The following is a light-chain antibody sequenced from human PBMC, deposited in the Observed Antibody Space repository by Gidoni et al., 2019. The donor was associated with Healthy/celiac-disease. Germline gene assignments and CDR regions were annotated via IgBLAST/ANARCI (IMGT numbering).Light chain of an antibody. CDR2: AAS. V-gene: IGKV1-39*01. J-gene: IGKJ2*01. CDR3: QQSYSTPST. CDR1: QSISSY. Sequence: DMQMTQAPSSLSASAGDRVTITCRASQSISSYLNWYQQKPGKAPKLLIYAASSLQSGVPSRFSGSGSGTDFTLTISSLQPEDFATYYCQQSYSTPSTFGQGTKLEIK.